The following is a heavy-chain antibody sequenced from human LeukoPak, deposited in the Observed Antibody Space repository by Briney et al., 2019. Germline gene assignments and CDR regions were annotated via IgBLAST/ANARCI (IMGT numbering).Heavy chain of an antibody. CDR2: IYTSGVA. V-gene: IGHV4-4*07. J-gene: IGHJ4*02. D-gene: IGHD3-22*01. CDR3: AREWTSGDGSGYPYYFDY. Sequence: SETLSLTCTVSGGSMSSFYWDWIRQPAGKGLQWIGRIYTSGVANYNPSLKSRVIMSVDTSKNQFSLKLSSVTAADTAVYYCAREWTSGDGSGYPYYFDYWGPGTLVTVSS. CDR1: GGSMSSFY.